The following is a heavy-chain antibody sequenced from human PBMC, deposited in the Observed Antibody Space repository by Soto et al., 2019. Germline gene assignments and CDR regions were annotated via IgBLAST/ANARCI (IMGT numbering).Heavy chain of an antibody. CDR1: GGSFSGYY. CDR2: INHSGST. D-gene: IGHD2-15*01. V-gene: IGHV4-34*01. J-gene: IGHJ2*01. CDR3: ARGLPRFKYCSGGSCYSGNVNWYFDL. Sequence: QVQLQQWGAGLLKPSETLSLTCAVYGGSFSGYYWSWIRQPPGKGLEWIGEINHSGSTNYNPSLKSRVTISVDTSKNQFSLKLSSVTAADTAVYYCARGLPRFKYCSGGSCYSGNVNWYFDLWGRGTLVTVSS.